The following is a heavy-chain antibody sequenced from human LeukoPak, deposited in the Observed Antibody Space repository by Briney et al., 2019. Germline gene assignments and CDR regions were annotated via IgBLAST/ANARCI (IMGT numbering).Heavy chain of an antibody. V-gene: IGHV3-23*01. CDR2: ISGNGGST. J-gene: IGHJ3*02. CDR1: GFTFNSYA. D-gene: IGHD2-15*01. Sequence: GGSLRLSCAAAGFTFNSYAMSWVRQAPGKGLEWVASISGNGGSTYYAYSVKGRFTISRDNSKNTLSLQMNSMRVDDTAVYYCAKFIHYLLHAFDIWGQGTMDSVSS. CDR3: AKFIHYLLHAFDI.